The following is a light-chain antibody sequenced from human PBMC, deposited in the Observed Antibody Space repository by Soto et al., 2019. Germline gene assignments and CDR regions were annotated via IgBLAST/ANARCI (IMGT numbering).Light chain of an antibody. CDR3: QSYDSSLSGSVV. Sequence: QAVVTQPPSVSGAPGQRVTISCTGSSSNIGASYDVHWYQQSPGTAPKLLIYGNFNRPSGVPDRFSGSKSGTSASLAITGLQADDEADYSCQSYDSSLSGSVVFGGGTKVTVL. V-gene: IGLV1-40*01. CDR1: SSNIGASYD. J-gene: IGLJ2*01. CDR2: GNF.